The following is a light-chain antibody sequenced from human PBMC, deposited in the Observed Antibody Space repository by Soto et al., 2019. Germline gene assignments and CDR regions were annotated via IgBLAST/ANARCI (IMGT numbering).Light chain of an antibody. Sequence: QLVLTQPPSASGTPGQRVSISCSGGSSNIGSNVVTWYQHLPGTAPKVLIYSNNQRPSGVPDRFSGSKSGTSASLAISGLQSEDEADYYCAVWDGGLSGVLFGGGTKLTVL. CDR1: SSNIGSNV. CDR3: AVWDGGLSGVL. CDR2: SNN. V-gene: IGLV1-44*01. J-gene: IGLJ2*01.